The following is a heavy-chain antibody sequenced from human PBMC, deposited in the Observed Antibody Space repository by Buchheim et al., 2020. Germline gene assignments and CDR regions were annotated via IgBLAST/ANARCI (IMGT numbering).Heavy chain of an antibody. CDR3: ARETVGAPHTIDY. J-gene: IGHJ4*02. Sequence: QVQLQESGPGLVKPSETLSLTCTVSGGSVSSGCYYWSWIRPPPGKGLEWIGNIYYSGNTNYNPSLKSRVTITVNTSKNQFSLKLSSVTAADTAVYYCARETVGAPHTIDYWGQGNL. CDR2: IYYSGNT. CDR1: GGSVSSGCYY. V-gene: IGHV4-61*01. D-gene: IGHD1-26*01.